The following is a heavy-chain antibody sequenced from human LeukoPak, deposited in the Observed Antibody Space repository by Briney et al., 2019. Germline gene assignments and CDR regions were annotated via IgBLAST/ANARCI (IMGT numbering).Heavy chain of an antibody. CDR3: ARGRGAAAC. V-gene: IGHV4-59*01. Sequence: SETLSLTCTVSGGSIRSYYWSWIRQPPGKGLEWIGYIFYSGGANYNPSLKSRVTKSVDTSKNQFSLKLSSLTAADAAVYYCARGRGAAACWGQGTLVTVSS. J-gene: IGHJ4*02. CDR2: IFYSGGA. CDR1: GGSIRSYY. D-gene: IGHD6-13*01.